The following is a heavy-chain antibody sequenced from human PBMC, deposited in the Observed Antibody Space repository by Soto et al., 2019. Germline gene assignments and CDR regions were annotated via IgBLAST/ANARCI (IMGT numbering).Heavy chain of an antibody. CDR1: GGSISSGGDS. J-gene: IGHJ5*02. CDR2: IYHSVST. CDR3: ARNRPIVLVPAAPFWFDP. Sequence: PSETLSLTCTVSGGSISSGGDSWSWIRQPPGKGLECIGYIYHSVSTYYNPSLKSRVTISVDRSKNQFSLKLSSVTAADTAVYYRARNRPIVLVPAAPFWFDPWGQGTLVTVSS. D-gene: IGHD2-2*01. V-gene: IGHV4-30-2*02.